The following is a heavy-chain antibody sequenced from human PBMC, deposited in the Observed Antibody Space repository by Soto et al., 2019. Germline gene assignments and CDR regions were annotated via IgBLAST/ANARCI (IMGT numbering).Heavy chain of an antibody. CDR2: MSPNNGDT. J-gene: IGHJ4*02. D-gene: IGHD2-15*01. Sequence: QVQLVQSWAEVREPGASVKVSCKASGYIFTNYDINWVRQATGQGPEWMGWMSPNNGDTGYAQKVQGRVTMTRDTSISTAYMELSSLRSEDTAVYYCARGVDAGVDYWGQGILVTVSS. V-gene: IGHV1-8*01. CDR3: ARGVDAGVDY. CDR1: GYIFTNYD.